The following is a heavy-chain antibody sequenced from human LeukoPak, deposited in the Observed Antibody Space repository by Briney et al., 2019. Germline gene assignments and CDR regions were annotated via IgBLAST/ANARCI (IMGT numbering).Heavy chain of an antibody. J-gene: IGHJ6*03. Sequence: HGESLKISCKGSEFIFTTYWIGWVRQMPGKGLEWMGIIYPDDSDTRYSPSFQGQVTISADKSISTAYLQWSSLEASDTAMYYCTRGGRYYYYMDVWGTGTTVTVSS. D-gene: IGHD2-15*01. CDR3: TRGGRYYYYMDV. V-gene: IGHV5-51*01. CDR2: IYPDDSDT. CDR1: EFIFTTYW.